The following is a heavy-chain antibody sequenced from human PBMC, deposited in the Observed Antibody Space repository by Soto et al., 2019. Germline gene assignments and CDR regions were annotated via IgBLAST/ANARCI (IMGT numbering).Heavy chain of an antibody. J-gene: IGHJ2*01. CDR2: IKQDGSEK. Sequence: EVQLVESGGGLVQPGGSLRLSCAASGFTFSSYWMSWVRQAPGKGLEWVANIKQDGSEKYYVDSVKGRFTISRDNAKNSLYLQMNSLRAEDTAVYYCARDLTYYGSGSYFGRYWYFDLWGRGTLVTVSS. V-gene: IGHV3-7*05. CDR1: GFTFSSYW. CDR3: ARDLTYYGSGSYFGRYWYFDL. D-gene: IGHD3-10*01.